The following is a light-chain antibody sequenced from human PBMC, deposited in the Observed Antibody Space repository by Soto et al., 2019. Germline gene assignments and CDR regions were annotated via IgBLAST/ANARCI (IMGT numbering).Light chain of an antibody. CDR2: EVN. CDR1: SSDVGNYNY. Sequence: QSALTQPPSASGSPGQSVTISCTGTSSDVGNYNYVSWYQHHPGKAPKLIIFEVNKRPSGVPARFSGSKSGNTASLIVSGLQAEDEVDYYCTSYAGSDNYVVFGGGTKVTVL. V-gene: IGLV2-8*01. CDR3: TSYAGSDNYVV. J-gene: IGLJ2*01.